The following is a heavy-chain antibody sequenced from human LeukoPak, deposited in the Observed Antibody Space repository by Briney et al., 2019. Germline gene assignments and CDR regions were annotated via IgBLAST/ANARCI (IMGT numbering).Heavy chain of an antibody. CDR1: GDSLSSGDYY. D-gene: IGHD4-17*01. V-gene: IGHV4-30-4*01. Sequence: SETLSFTCTVSGDSLSSGDYYWSWIRQPPGTGLEWIGHIYYSGSTNYNPSLKSRVIISVDTSKNQFSLKLTSVTAADTAVYYCARDAGDLDYWGQGTLATVSS. CDR2: IYYSGST. CDR3: ARDAGDLDY. J-gene: IGHJ4*02.